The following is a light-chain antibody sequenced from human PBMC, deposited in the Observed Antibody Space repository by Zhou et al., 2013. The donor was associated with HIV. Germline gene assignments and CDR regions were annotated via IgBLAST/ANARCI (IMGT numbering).Light chain of an antibody. CDR2: DAS. CDR3: QQYGSSPPNT. V-gene: IGKV3-20*01. CDR1: QSVSSNS. J-gene: IGKJ2*01. Sequence: EIVLTQSPGTLSLSPGERATLSCRASQSVSSNSLAWYRQKPGQAPRLLIYDASSRAAGIPDRFSGSGSGIDFTLTISRLEPEDFAVYYCQQYGSSPPNTFGQGTKLEIK.